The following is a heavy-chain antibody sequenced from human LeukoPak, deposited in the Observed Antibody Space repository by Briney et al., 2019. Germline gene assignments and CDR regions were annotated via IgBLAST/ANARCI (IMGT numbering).Heavy chain of an antibody. Sequence: GGSLRLSCAASGFTFSSYGMSWVRQAPGKGLEWVSAISGSGGSTYYADSVKGRFTISRDNSENTLYLQMNSLRAEDTAVYYCARGDSSGWGLDYWGLGTLVTVSS. CDR2: ISGSGGST. D-gene: IGHD6-19*01. V-gene: IGHV3-23*01. CDR1: GFTFSSYG. CDR3: ARGDSSGWGLDY. J-gene: IGHJ4*02.